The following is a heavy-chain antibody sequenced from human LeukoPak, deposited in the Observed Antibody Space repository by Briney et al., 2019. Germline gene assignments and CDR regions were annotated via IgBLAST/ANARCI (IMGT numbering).Heavy chain of an antibody. CDR2: INHSGST. J-gene: IGHJ5*02. CDR3: ARGGVLLWFGELPEPNWFDP. D-gene: IGHD3-10*01. V-gene: IGHV4-34*01. CDR1: GGSFSGYY. Sequence: PSETLSLTCAVYGGSFSGYYWSWIRQPPGKGLEWIGEINHSGSTNYNPSLKSRVTISVDTSKNQFSLKLSSVTAADTAVYYCARGGVLLWFGELPEPNWFDPWGQGTLVTVSS.